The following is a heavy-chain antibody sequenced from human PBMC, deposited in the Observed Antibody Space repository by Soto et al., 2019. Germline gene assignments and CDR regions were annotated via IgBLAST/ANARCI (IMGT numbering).Heavy chain of an antibody. CDR3: TKDIRVREIVPHFDY. J-gene: IGHJ4*02. CDR2: INPSGGST. Sequence: ASVKVSCKASGYTFTSYYMHWVRQAPGQGLEWMGIINPSGGSTSYAQKFQGRVTMTRDTSTSTVYMELSSLRSEDTALYYCTKDIRVREIVPHFDYWGQGTLVTVSS. CDR1: GYTFTSYY. V-gene: IGHV1-46*03. D-gene: IGHD3-10*01.